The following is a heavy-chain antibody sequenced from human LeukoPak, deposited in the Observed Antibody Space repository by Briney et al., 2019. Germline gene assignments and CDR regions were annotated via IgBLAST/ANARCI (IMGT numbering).Heavy chain of an antibody. CDR1: GFTFSNYG. J-gene: IGHJ4*02. Sequence: GGSLRLSCVASGFTFSNYGMQWVRQAPGKGLEWVSAISDSGNTYHADSVKGRFTISRDSSKNTLFLQMNRLRPEDAAVYYCAKAPVTTCRGAYCYPFDYWGQGTLVTVSS. V-gene: IGHV3-23*01. D-gene: IGHD2-21*01. CDR3: AKAPVTTCRGAYCYPFDY. CDR2: ISDSGNT.